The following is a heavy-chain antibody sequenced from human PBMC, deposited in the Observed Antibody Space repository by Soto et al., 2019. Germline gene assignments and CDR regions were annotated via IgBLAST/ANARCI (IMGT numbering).Heavy chain of an antibody. CDR2: IDPSDSYT. CDR3: ARHGHYYDSSGYREVAFDI. Sequence: LGESLKISCKGSGYSFTSYWISWVRQMPGKGLEWMGRIDPSDSYTNYSPSFQGHVTISADKSISTAYLQWSSLKASDTAMYYCARHGHYYDSSGYREVAFDIWGQGTMVTVSS. J-gene: IGHJ3*02. CDR1: GYSFTSYW. V-gene: IGHV5-10-1*01. D-gene: IGHD3-22*01.